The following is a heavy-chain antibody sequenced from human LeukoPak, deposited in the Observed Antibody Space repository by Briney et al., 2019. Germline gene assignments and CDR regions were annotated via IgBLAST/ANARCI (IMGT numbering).Heavy chain of an antibody. CDR1: GFTFSSYS. D-gene: IGHD3-10*01. V-gene: IGHV3-21*04. J-gene: IGHJ4*02. Sequence: GGSLRLSCAASGFTFSSYSMNWVRQAPGKGLEWVSSISSSSSYIYYADSVKGRFTISRDNSKNTLYLQMNSLRAEDTAVYYCAKSAYYYGSGSYYWDWGQGTLVTVSS. CDR2: ISSSSSYI. CDR3: AKSAYYYGSGSYYWD.